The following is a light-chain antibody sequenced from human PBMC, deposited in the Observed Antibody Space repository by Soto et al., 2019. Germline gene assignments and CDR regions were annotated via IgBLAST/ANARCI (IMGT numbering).Light chain of an antibody. CDR2: TNN. J-gene: IGLJ3*02. V-gene: IGLV1-47*02. Sequence: QSVLTQPPSASGTPGQRVIISCSGSSSNIGRDYVYWFQQLPGTAPKLLIYTNNMRPSGVPDRFSGYKSGTSASLSISVIRSEDEADYCCAAWDDSLRTWVFGGGTKLTVL. CDR3: AAWDDSLRTWV. CDR1: SSNIGRDY.